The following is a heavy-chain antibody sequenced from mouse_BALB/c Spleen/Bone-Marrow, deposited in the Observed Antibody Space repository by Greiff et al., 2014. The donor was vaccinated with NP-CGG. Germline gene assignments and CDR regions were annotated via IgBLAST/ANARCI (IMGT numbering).Heavy chain of an antibody. Sequence: EVQVVESGAELVKPGASVKLSCTASGFNIKDTYMHWVKQRPEQGLEWIGRIDPANGNTKYDPKFQGKATITANTSSNTAYLQLSSLTSEDTAVYYCARYYYGSSYFDYWSQGTTLTVSS. D-gene: IGHD1-1*01. CDR2: IDPANGNT. J-gene: IGHJ2*01. V-gene: IGHV14-3*02. CDR3: ARYYYGSSYFDY. CDR1: GFNIKDTY.